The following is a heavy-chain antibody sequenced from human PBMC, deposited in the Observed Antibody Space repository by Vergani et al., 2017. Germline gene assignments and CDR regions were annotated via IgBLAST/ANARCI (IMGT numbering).Heavy chain of an antibody. D-gene: IGHD1/OR15-1a*01. CDR3: ATSLGARGWFDP. V-gene: IGHV1-69*01. Sequence: QAQLQESGPGLVKPSETLSLTCHVFGVSVTDYNCNWIRQAPGKGLEWMGGIIPIFGTANYAQKFQGRVTITADESTSTAYMELSSLRSEDTAVYYCATSLGARGWFDPWGQGTLVTVSS. CDR2: IIPIFGTA. J-gene: IGHJ5*02. CDR1: GVSVTDYN.